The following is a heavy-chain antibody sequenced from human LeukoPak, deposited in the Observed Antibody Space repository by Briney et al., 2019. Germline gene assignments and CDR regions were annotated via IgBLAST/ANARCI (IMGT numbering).Heavy chain of an antibody. CDR1: GGSISSYY. CDR3: ARDRAARPPYYFDY. CDR2: IYTSGST. D-gene: IGHD6-6*01. V-gene: IGHV4-4*07. Sequence: SETLSLTCTVSGGSISSYYWSWIRQPAGKGPEWIGRIYTSGSTNYNPSLKSRVTMSVDTSKNQFSLKLSSVTAADTAVYYCARDRAARPPYYFDYWGQGTLVTVSS. J-gene: IGHJ4*02.